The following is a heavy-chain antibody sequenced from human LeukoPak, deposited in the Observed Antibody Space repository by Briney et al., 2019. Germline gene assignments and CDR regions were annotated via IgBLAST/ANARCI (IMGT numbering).Heavy chain of an antibody. V-gene: IGHV3-73*01. J-gene: IGHJ6*02. Sequence: GGSLRLSCAASGFTFSGSAMHWVRQASGKGLEWVGRIRSKANSYATAYAASVKGRFTISRNDSKNTAYLQMSSLKTEDTAVYYCTSGQDSSGYSFYYGMDVWGQGTTVTVSS. CDR3: TSGQDSSGYSFYYGMDV. CDR1: GFTFSGSA. CDR2: IRSKANSYAT. D-gene: IGHD3-22*01.